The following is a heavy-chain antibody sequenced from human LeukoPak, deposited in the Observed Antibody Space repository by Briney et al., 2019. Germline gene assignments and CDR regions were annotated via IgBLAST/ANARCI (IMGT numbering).Heavy chain of an antibody. CDR1: GFTFSSYG. V-gene: IGHV3-33*06. J-gene: IGHJ6*02. D-gene: IGHD3-10*01. Sequence: PGGSLRLSCAASGFTFSSYGMHWVRQAPGKGLEWVAVIWYDGSNKYYADSVKGRFTISRDNAQNSLSLQLNSLRDEDTAVYFCAKVIRGGYGMDVWGQGTTVTVSS. CDR2: IWYDGSNK. CDR3: AKVIRGGYGMDV.